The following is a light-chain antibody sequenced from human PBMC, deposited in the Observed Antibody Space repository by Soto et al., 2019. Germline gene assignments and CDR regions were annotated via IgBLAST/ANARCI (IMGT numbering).Light chain of an antibody. V-gene: IGLV2-11*01. CDR1: SSDVGGYNY. Sequence: QSALTQPRSVSGSPGQSVTISCTGTSSDVGGYNYVSWYQQHPGKAPKLMIYDVSKRPSGVPDRFSGSKSGNTASLTISGLQAEDEPDYYCCSYAGSRYVFGTGTKLTVL. CDR2: DVS. CDR3: CSYAGSRYV. J-gene: IGLJ1*01.